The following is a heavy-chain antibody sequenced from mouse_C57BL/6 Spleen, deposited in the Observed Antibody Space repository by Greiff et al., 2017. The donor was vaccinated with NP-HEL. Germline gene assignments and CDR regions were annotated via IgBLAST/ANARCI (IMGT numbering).Heavy chain of an antibody. D-gene: IGHD3-3*01. CDR2: IRHKANGYTT. J-gene: IGHJ2*01. CDR3: ARSDFGDGVFDY. Sequence: EVHLVESGGGLVQPGGSLSLSCAASGFTFTDYYMSWVRQPPGKALEWLGFIRHKANGYTTEYSASVKGRFTISRDNSQSILYLQMNALRAEDSATYYCARSDFGDGVFDYWGQGTTLTVSS. V-gene: IGHV7-3*01. CDR1: GFTFTDYY.